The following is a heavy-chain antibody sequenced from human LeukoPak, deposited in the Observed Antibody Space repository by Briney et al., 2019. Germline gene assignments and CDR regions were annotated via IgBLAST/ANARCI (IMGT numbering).Heavy chain of an antibody. CDR2: INHSGST. D-gene: IGHD3-10*01. CDR3: ARDRESWFGELFHYFDY. CDR1: GGSFSGYY. V-gene: IGHV4-34*01. Sequence: SETLSLTCAVYGGSFSGYYWSWIRQPPGKGLEWIGEINHSGSTNYNPSLKSRVTISVDTSKNQFSLKLSSVTAADTAVYYCARDRESWFGELFHYFDYWGQGTLVTVSS. J-gene: IGHJ4*02.